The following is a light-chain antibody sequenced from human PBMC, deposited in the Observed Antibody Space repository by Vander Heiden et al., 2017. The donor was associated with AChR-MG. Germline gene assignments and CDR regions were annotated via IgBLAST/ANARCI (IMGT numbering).Light chain of an antibody. CDR2: DAA. Sequence: DIVTTQTPVTLSPSPAYRATLSCMASQNVSSNLAWYQQKPGQAPPLLIYDAATSATSIAARLSSSGSWTEFTLTISSLQSEDFAVYYCQQYNTCPPCTFGQGTKLEIK. J-gene: IGKJ2*02. CDR3: QQYNTCPPCT. V-gene: IGKV3-15*01. CDR1: QNVSSN.